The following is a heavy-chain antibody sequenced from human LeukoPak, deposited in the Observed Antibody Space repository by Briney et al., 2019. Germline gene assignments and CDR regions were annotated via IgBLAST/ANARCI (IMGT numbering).Heavy chain of an antibody. CDR3: AKMSSLNWFDP. J-gene: IGHJ5*02. Sequence: GRSLRLSCAASGFTFDDYAMHWVRQAPGKGLEWVSGISWNSGSIGYADSVKGRFTISRDNAKNSLYLQMNRLRAEDTALYYCAKMSSLNWFDPWGQGTLVTVSS. D-gene: IGHD1-26*01. CDR1: GFTFDDYA. CDR2: ISWNSGSI. V-gene: IGHV3-9*01.